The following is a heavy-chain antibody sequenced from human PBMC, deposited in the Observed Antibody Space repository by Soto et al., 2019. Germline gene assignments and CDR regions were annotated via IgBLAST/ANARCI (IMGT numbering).Heavy chain of an antibody. CDR3: ARDDYVWGSYRSPPWYFDY. CDR1: TETFNNYG. CDR2: ISTYNGNT. D-gene: IGHD3-16*02. J-gene: IGHJ4*02. Sequence: GASVKVSCKASTETFNNYGIAWVRQAPGQGLEWMGWISTYNGNTNTYHKKRFQGRFTMTTDTSTSTAYMELRSLRSDDTAVYYCARDDYVWGSYRSPPWYFDYWGQGTLVTVSS. V-gene: IGHV1-18*04.